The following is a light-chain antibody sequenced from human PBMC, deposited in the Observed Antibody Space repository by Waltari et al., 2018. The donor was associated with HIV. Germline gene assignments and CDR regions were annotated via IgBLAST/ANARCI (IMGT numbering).Light chain of an antibody. CDR3: QQYGSSRSMYT. J-gene: IGKJ2*01. Sequence: EIVLTQSPGTLSLSPGERANHSCRASPSVSISYLAGYQQKLGQAPRLLIYGASSRATCIPDRFSGSGSGTDFTLTISRLEPEDFAVYYCQQYGSSRSMYTFGQGTKLEVK. V-gene: IGKV3-20*01. CDR1: PSVSISY. CDR2: GAS.